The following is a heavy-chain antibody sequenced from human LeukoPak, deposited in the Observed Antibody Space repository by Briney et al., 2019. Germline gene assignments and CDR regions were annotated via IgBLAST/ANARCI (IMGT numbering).Heavy chain of an antibody. CDR1: GGSISSYY. J-gene: IGHJ4*02. V-gene: IGHV4-59*01. CDR2: IYYSGST. D-gene: IGHD2-15*01. CDR3: ARDPVQYCSGGSCLSFDY. Sequence: SETLSLTCTVSGGSISSYYWSWIRQPPGKGLECIGYIYYSGSTNYNPSLKSRVTISVDTSKNQFSLKLSSVTAADTAVYYCARDPVQYCSGGSCLSFDYWGQGTLVTVSS.